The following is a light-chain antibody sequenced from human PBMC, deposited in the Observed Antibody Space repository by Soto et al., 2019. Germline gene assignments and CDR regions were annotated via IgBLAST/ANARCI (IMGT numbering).Light chain of an antibody. CDR3: HQYYSYPTWT. Sequence: AIRMTQSPSSFSASTGDRVTITCRARQGISSYLAWYQQKPGKAPKLLIYAASTLPSGVPSRFSGSGSGTDFTLTISSLQSEDVETDYYHQYYSYPTWTFGQGTKVEIK. V-gene: IGKV1-8*01. CDR2: AAS. J-gene: IGKJ1*01. CDR1: QGISSY.